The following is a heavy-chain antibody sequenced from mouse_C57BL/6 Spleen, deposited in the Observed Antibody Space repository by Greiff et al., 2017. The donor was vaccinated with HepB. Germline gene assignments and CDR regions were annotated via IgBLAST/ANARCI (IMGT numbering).Heavy chain of an antibody. CDR3: ARWGDHSGNNGGFAY. CDR1: GYTFTDYN. V-gene: IGHV1-18*01. Sequence: EVQLVESGPELVKPGASVKIPCKASGYTFTDYNMDWVKQSHGKSLEWIGDINPNNGGTIYNQKFKGKATLTVDKSSSTAYMELRSLTSEDTAVYYCARWGDHSGNNGGFAYWGQGTLVTVSA. J-gene: IGHJ3*01. CDR2: INPNNGGT. D-gene: IGHD2-1*01.